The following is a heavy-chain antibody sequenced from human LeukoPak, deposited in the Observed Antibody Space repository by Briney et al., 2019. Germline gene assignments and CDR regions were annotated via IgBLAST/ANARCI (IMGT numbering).Heavy chain of an antibody. D-gene: IGHD6-13*01. CDR3: AKDSDELIAAAYNCFDP. CDR1: GFTFSSYG. Sequence: GGSLRLSCAASGFTFSSYGMSWVRQAPGKGLEWVSAISGSGGSTYYADSVKGRFTISRDHSKNTLSLQMNSLRAEDTAVYYCAKDSDELIAAAYNCFDPWGQGTLVTVPS. J-gene: IGHJ5*02. CDR2: ISGSGGST. V-gene: IGHV3-23*01.